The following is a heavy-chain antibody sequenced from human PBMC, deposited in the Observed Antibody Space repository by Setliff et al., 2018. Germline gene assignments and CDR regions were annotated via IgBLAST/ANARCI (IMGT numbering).Heavy chain of an antibody. D-gene: IGHD6-13*01. CDR1: GYTFNNYF. CDR2: INPNTGGT. V-gene: IGHV1-2*02. Sequence: ASVKVSCKASGYTFNNYFLHWVRQAPGQGLEWMGWINPNTGGTNYAQKFQGRVTMTRDTSISTAYMELSRLRSDDTAVYYCARGTSSSSWPEYFQHWGQGTLVTVSS. CDR3: ARGTSSSSWPEYFQH. J-gene: IGHJ1*01.